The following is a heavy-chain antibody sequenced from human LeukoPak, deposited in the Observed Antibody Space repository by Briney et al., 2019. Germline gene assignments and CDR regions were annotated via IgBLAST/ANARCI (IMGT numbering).Heavy chain of an antibody. D-gene: IGHD6-19*01. J-gene: IGHJ4*02. CDR3: ARDSPYGSGWEHFDY. CDR2: IYYSGST. V-gene: IGHV4-59*01. CDR1: GGSISSYY. Sequence: SETLSLTCTVSGGSISSYYWSWIRQPPGKGLEWIGYIYYSGSTNYNPSLKSRVTISVDTSKNQFSLKLSSVTAADTAVYYCARDSPYGSGWEHFDYWGQGTLVTVSS.